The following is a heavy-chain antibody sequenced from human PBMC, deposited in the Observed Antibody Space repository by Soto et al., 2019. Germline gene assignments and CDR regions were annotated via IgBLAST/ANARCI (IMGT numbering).Heavy chain of an antibody. D-gene: IGHD1-26*01. CDR3: AKASIGGTSRDYFDS. CDR1: GFTFSDYG. CDR2: ISYDGTKK. Sequence: GGSLRLSCAASGFTFSDYGMHWVRQAPGKGLEWVEVISYDGTKKYYGDSVKGRFTISRNNSENTLYLQMNSLSAEDTAVYYCAKASIGGTSRDYFDSWGQGTLVTVSS. J-gene: IGHJ4*02. V-gene: IGHV3-30*18.